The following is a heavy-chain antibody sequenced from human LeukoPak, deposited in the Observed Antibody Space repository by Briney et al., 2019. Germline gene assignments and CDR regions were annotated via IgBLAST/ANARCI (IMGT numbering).Heavy chain of an antibody. V-gene: IGHV1-18*01. CDR3: ARQGYSGHSQGAADY. Sequence: ASVKVSCKASGYTFTSYDINWVRQATGQGLEWMGWISAYNGNTNYAQKLQGRVTMTTDTSTSTAHMELRSLRSDDTAVYYCARQGYSGHSQGAADYWGQGTLVTVSS. CDR1: GYTFTSYD. CDR2: ISAYNGNT. D-gene: IGHD4-23*01. J-gene: IGHJ4*02.